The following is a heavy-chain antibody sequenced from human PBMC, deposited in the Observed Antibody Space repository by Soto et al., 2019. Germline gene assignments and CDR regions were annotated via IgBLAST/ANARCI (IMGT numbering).Heavy chain of an antibody. V-gene: IGHV5-51*01. CDR3: ARHYCSSTSCYQVYYYYYGMDV. J-gene: IGHJ6*02. CDR2: IYPGDSDT. Sequence: GESLKISCKGSGYSFTSYWIGWVRQMPGKGLEWMGIIYPGDSDTRYSPSFQGQVTISADKSISTAYLQWSSLKASDTAMYYCARHYCSSTSCYQVYYYYYGMDVWGQGTTVTVYS. CDR1: GYSFTSYW. D-gene: IGHD2-2*01.